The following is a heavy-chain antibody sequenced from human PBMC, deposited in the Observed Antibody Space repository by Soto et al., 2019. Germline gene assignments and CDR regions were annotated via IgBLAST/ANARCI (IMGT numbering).Heavy chain of an antibody. CDR2: IYYSGTS. D-gene: IGHD2-2*01. J-gene: IGHJ5*02. CDR3: SRLHCDSPNCVPLDP. V-gene: IGHV4-39*01. CDR1: GGSIRDDRYY. Sequence: QLQLQESGPGLVKPSETLSLTCTVSGGSIRDDRYYWGWIRQPPGKGLEWIGSIYYSGTSSYNPSLKSRASMSADTSKKQVSLRLSSVTAADTAVYYCSRLHCDSPNCVPLDPWGQGTLVIVSS.